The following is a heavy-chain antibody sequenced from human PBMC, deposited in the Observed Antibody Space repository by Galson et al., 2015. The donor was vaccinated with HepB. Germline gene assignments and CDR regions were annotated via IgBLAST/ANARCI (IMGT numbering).Heavy chain of an antibody. D-gene: IGHD2-15*01. V-gene: IGHV3-30-3*01. J-gene: IGHJ3*02. Sequence: SLRLSCAASGFTFSSYAMHWVRQAPGKGLEWVAVISYDGSNKYYAGSVKGRFTISRDNSKNTLYLQMNSLRAEDTAVYYCANRCSGGSCYFGAFDIWGQGTMVTVSS. CDR3: ANRCSGGSCYFGAFDI. CDR1: GFTFSSYA. CDR2: ISYDGSNK.